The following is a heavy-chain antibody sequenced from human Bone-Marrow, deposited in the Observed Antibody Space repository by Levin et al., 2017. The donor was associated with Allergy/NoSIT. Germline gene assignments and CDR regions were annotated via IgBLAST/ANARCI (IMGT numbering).Heavy chain of an antibody. J-gene: IGHJ3*01. CDR3: AKKRSEAVRGAFDF. CDR2: LSISGANT. CDR1: GFTFSNYA. D-gene: IGHD3-10*01. V-gene: IGHV3-23*01. Sequence: GESLKISCAGSGFTFSNYAMYWVRQTPGMGLEWVSSLSISGANTHYADSVKGRFTISRDNSKNILYLQMNSLRAEDTAVYFCAKKRSEAVRGAFDFWGQGTMVTVSS.